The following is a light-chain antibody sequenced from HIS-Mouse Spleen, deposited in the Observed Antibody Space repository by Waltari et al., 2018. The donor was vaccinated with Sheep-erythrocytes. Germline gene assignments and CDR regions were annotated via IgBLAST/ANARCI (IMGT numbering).Light chain of an antibody. CDR1: SSDVGSYNL. V-gene: IGLV2-23*01. CDR2: EGS. Sequence: QSALTQPASVSGSPGQSTTLSCTGTSSDVGSYNLVSWYQQHPGKAPKLMIYEGSKRPSGVSNRFSGSKSGNTASLTISGLQAEDEADYYCCSYAGSSTPWVFGGGTKLTVL. CDR3: CSYAGSSTPWV. J-gene: IGLJ3*02.